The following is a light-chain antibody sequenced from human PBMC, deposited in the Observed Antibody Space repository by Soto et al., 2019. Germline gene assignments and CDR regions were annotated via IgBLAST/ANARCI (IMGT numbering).Light chain of an antibody. CDR2: KAS. J-gene: IGKJ1*01. CDR3: QQYETYSPWT. CDR1: QIIDTW. V-gene: IGKV1-5*03. Sequence: EIQMYQSPSSLSACVGDRITITCRASQIIDTWLAWYQQKPGKAPKLLIYKASSLENGVPSRFSGSGSGTEFTLTISSLQPDDFATYYCQQYETYSPWTFGQGTKVDIK.